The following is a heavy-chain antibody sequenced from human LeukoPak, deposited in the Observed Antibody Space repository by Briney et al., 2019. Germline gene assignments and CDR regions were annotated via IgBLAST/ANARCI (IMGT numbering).Heavy chain of an antibody. CDR3: ARDIWNLRLIYY. J-gene: IGHJ4*02. Sequence: ASVKVSCKASGYTFTDYYLHWVRQAPGQGLEWMGWINPNSGDTKYAQNFQGRVTMTGDTSISTGYVELSGLTSDGTAVYYCARDIWNLRLIYYWGQGTLVTVSS. CDR2: INPNSGDT. D-gene: IGHD3-16*01. CDR1: GYTFTDYY. V-gene: IGHV1-2*02.